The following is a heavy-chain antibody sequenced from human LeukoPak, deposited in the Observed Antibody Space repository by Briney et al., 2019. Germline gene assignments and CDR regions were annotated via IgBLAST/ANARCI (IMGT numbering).Heavy chain of an antibody. D-gene: IGHD3-10*01. J-gene: IGHJ6*02. CDR2: INHSGST. CDR1: GGSFSGYY. Sequence: PSETLSLTCAVYGGSFSGYYWSWIRQPPGKGLEWIGEINHSGSTNYNPSLKSRVTISVDTSKNQFSLKLSSVTAADTAVYYCARRWGSGNYYGSGRYLYYYYGMDVWGQGTTVTVSS. CDR3: ARRWGSGNYYGSGRYLYYYYGMDV. V-gene: IGHV4-34*01.